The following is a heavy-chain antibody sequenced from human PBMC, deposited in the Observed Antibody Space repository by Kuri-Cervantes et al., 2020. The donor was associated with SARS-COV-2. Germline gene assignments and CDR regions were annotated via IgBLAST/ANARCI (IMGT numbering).Heavy chain of an antibody. V-gene: IGHV3-7*01. CDR1: GYSISSGYY. Sequence: LSLTCAVSGYSISSGYYWGWVRQAPGKGLEWVANIKQDGSEKYYVDSVKGRFTISRDNAKNSLYLQMNSLRAEDTAVYYCARDMTIFGVVTYYFGYWGQGTLVTVSS. D-gene: IGHD3-3*01. J-gene: IGHJ4*02. CDR3: ARDMTIFGVVTYYFGY. CDR2: IKQDGSEK.